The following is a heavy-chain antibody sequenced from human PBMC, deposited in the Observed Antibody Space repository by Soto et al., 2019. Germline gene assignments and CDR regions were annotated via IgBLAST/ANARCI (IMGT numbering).Heavy chain of an antibody. CDR1: GYTFANYD. D-gene: IGHD1-1*01. CDR3: AKFRGETTHYFDY. J-gene: IGHJ4*02. CDR2: IRAYSGDT. V-gene: IGHV1-18*01. Sequence: ASVKVSCKASGYTFANYDITWVRQAPGQGLEWVGWIRAYSGDTNYGPKFRDRVSMTSDTSTSTAYMELRSLRFDDTAVYYCAKFRGETTHYFDYWGQGTLVTVSS.